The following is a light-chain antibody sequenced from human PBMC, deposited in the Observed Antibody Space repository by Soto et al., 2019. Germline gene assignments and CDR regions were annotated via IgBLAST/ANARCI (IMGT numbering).Light chain of an antibody. CDR3: SSYTTSSSVV. CDR1: SSDVGGYNF. Sequence: QSALTQPASVSGSPGQSITISCTGTSSDVGGYNFVSWYQHHPGKAPKLMIYDVSNWPSGVSNRFSGSKSGNTASLIISGLQAEDEADYYCSSYTTSSSVVFGGGTKLTVL. CDR2: DVS. J-gene: IGLJ2*01. V-gene: IGLV2-14*03.